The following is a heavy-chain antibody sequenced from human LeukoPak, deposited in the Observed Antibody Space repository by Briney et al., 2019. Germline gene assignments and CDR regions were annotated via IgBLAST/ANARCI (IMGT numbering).Heavy chain of an antibody. Sequence: GGPLRLSCAASGFTFSSYAMHWVRQAPGKGLEWVAVISYDGSNKYYADSVKGRFTISRDNSKNTLYLQMNSLRAEDTAVYYCARDQEWWSIRKAFDYWGQGTLVTVSS. CDR3: ARDQEWWSIRKAFDY. CDR2: ISYDGSNK. V-gene: IGHV3-30-3*01. D-gene: IGHD2-15*01. CDR1: GFTFSSYA. J-gene: IGHJ4*02.